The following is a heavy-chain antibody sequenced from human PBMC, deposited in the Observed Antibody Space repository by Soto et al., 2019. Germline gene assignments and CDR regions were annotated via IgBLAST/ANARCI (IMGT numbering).Heavy chain of an antibody. CDR2: IKSKTDGGTT. V-gene: IGHV3-15*01. J-gene: IGHJ6*03. CDR3: TTPPDIVVVPASRAGPYYYYMDV. Sequence: GGSLRLSCAASGFTFSNAWMSWVRQAPGKGLEWVGRIKSKTDGGTTDYAAPVKGRFTISRDDSKNTLYLQMNSLKTEDTAVYYCTTPPDIVVVPASRAGPYYYYMDVWGKGTTVTVSS. CDR1: GFTFSNAW. D-gene: IGHD2-2*01.